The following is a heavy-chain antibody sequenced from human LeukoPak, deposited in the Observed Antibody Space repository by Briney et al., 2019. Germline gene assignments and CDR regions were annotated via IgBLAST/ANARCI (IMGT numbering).Heavy chain of an antibody. CDR2: IRYDGSNK. D-gene: IGHD3-22*01. V-gene: IGHV3-30*02. CDR3: ARALYYDSSGYYGY. CDR1: GFTFSSYG. Sequence: GGSLRLSCAASGFTFSSYGMHWVRQAPGKGLEWVAFIRYDGSNKYYADSVKGRFTISRDNSKNTLYLQMNSLRAEDTAVYYCARALYYDSSGYYGYWGQGTLVTVSS. J-gene: IGHJ4*02.